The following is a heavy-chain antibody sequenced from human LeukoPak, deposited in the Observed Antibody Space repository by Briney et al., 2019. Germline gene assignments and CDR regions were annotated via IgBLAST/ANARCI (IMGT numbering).Heavy chain of an antibody. J-gene: IGHJ6*03. V-gene: IGHV4-59*01. CDR1: GGSISSYY. D-gene: IGHD4-11*01. CDR3: ARVDYSNYGNYYYMDV. Sequence: PETLSLTCTVSGGSISSYYWSWIRQPPGKGLEWIGYIYYSGSTNYNPSLKSRVTISVDTSKNQFSLKLSSVTAADTAVYYCARVDYSNYGNYYYMDVWGKGTTVTVSS. CDR2: IYYSGST.